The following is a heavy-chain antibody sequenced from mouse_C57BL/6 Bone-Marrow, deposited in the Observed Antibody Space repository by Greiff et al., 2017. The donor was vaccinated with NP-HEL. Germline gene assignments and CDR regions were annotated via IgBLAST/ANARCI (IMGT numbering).Heavy chain of an antibody. CDR2: INPGSGGT. D-gene: IGHD1-2*01. CDR3: ARVLRPRGFAY. Sequence: QVQLQQSGAELVRPGTSVKVSCKASGYAFTNYLIEWVKQRPGQGLEWIGVINPGSGGTNYNEKFKGKATLTADKSSSTAYMQLSSLTSEDSAVYFCARVLRPRGFAYWGQGTLVTVSA. J-gene: IGHJ3*01. CDR1: GYAFTNYL. V-gene: IGHV1-54*01.